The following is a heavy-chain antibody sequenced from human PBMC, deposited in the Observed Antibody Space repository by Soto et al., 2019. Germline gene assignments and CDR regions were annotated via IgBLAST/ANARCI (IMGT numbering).Heavy chain of an antibody. CDR3: AMYYGHGQDY. CDR2: IYYGGTS. J-gene: IGHJ4*02. V-gene: IGHV4-59*01. CDR1: GASITNYY. Sequence: QVQLHQSGPGLVKPSETLSLTCSVSGASITNYYWTWIRQSPGKGLEWIGYIYYGGTSNYNSSLKGRVTVSVDMSTNQCSLTLNSVTAADTAVYYCAMYYGHGQDYWGQGTLVTVSS. D-gene: IGHD3-10*01.